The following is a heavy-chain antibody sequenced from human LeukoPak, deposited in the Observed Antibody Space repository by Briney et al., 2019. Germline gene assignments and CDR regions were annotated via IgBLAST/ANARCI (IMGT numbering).Heavy chain of an antibody. CDR3: ARRSPWANALDY. Sequence: PSQTLSLTCTVSGGSMIGDVSYWNWIRQPAGKGLEWIGHIYTSGSTNYNSSLKSRVTISVDTSKNQFSLKLSSVTAADTAVYYCARRSPWANALDYWGQGTLVTVSS. J-gene: IGHJ4*02. D-gene: IGHD4/OR15-4a*01. CDR1: GGSMIGDVSY. V-gene: IGHV4-61*09. CDR2: IYTSGST.